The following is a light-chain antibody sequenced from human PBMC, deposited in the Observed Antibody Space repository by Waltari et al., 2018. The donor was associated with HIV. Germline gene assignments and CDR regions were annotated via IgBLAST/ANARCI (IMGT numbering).Light chain of an antibody. Sequence: SYELTQPPSVSVSPGQTASITCPEDKLGDKYACWYQQKPGQSPVLVIYHDIQRPSGIPERFSGSNSGNTATLTISGTQAMDEADYYCQAWDSSTVVFGGGTKLTVL. CDR2: HDI. CDR1: KLGDKY. J-gene: IGLJ2*01. V-gene: IGLV3-1*01. CDR3: QAWDSSTVV.